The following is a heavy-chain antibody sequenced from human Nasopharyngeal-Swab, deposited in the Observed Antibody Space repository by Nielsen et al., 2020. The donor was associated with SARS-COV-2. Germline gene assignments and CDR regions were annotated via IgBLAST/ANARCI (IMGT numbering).Heavy chain of an antibody. J-gene: IGHJ6*03. Sequence: GGSLRLSCSASGFTFSNFAMHWVRQAPGKGLEFVSAIDNNGGATYYADSMKGRFTISRDNSKSTLYLQLSSLRGDDTAVYYCVKDWRYEYPSYMDIWGKGTTIIVSS. CDR2: IDNNGGAT. D-gene: IGHD3-3*01. CDR3: VKDWRYEYPSYMDI. CDR1: GFTFSNFA. V-gene: IGHV3-64D*06.